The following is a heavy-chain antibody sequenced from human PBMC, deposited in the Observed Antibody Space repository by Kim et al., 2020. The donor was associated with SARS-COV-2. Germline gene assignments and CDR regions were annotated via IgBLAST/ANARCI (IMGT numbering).Heavy chain of an antibody. CDR1: GFTFSSYE. Sequence: GGSLRLSCAASGFTFSSYEMNWVRQAPGKGLEWVSYISSSGSTIYYADSVKGRFTISRDNAKNSLYLQMNSLRAEDTAVYYCAGDIVASVPHWGQGTLVTVSS. J-gene: IGHJ4*02. V-gene: IGHV3-48*03. CDR3: AGDIVASVPH. D-gene: IGHD5-12*01. CDR2: ISSSGSTI.